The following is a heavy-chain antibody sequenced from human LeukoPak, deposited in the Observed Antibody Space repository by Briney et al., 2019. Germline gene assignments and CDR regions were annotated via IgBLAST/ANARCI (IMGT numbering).Heavy chain of an antibody. J-gene: IGHJ3*02. CDR3: ARGYSNYGYAFDI. CDR1: GFTFSSYW. Sequence: GGSLRPSCAASGFTFSSYWMHWVRQAPGKGLVWVSRINSDGSSTSYADSVKGRFTISRDNARNSLYLQMNSLRAEDTAVYYCARGYSNYGYAFDIWGQGTMVTVSS. V-gene: IGHV3-74*01. CDR2: INSDGSST. D-gene: IGHD4-11*01.